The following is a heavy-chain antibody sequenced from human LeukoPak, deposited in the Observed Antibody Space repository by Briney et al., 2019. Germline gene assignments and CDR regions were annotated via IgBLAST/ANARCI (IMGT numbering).Heavy chain of an antibody. CDR3: AVDFRITTAGNYYYYYGMDV. CDR2: IVVGSGNT. V-gene: IGHV1-58*01. D-gene: IGHD3-10*01. Sequence: GTSVKVSCKASGFTFTSSAVQWVRQARGQRLEWIGWIVVGSGNTNYAQKFQERVTITRDMSTSTAYMELSSLRSEDTAVYYCAVDFRITTAGNYYYYYGMDVWGKGTTVTVSS. J-gene: IGHJ6*04. CDR1: GFTFTSSA.